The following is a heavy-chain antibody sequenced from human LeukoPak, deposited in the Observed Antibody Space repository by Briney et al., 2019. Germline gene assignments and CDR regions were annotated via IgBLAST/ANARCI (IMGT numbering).Heavy chain of an antibody. D-gene: IGHD2-21*02. CDR2: INAGNGNT. J-gene: IGHJ6*04. CDR1: GYTFTSYA. CDR3: ARKGVTWYYGMDV. V-gene: IGHV1-3*01. Sequence: ASVKVSCKASGYTFTSYAMHWVRQAPGQRLEWMGWINAGNGNTEYSQKFQGRVTITRDTSASTAYMELSSLRSEDTAVYYCARKGVTWYYGMDVWGKGTTVTVSS.